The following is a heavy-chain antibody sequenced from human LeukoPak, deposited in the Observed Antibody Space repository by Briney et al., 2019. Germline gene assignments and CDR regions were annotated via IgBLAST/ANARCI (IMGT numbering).Heavy chain of an antibody. J-gene: IGHJ4*02. CDR2: ISYDGSNK. CDR1: GFTFNRYG. Sequence: GGSLRLSCAASGFTFNRYGMHWVRQAPGKGLEWVAVISYDGSNKYYADSVKGRFTISRDNSKNSLYLQMNSLRAEDTAVYYCARDLMGPNDYWGQGTLVTVSS. CDR3: ARDLMGPNDY. D-gene: IGHD3-10*01. V-gene: IGHV3-30*03.